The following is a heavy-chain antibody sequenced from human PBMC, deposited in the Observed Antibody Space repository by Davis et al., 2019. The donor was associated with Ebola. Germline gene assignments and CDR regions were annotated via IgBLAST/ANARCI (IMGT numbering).Heavy chain of an antibody. CDR3: ALWFGGLLYVLDP. J-gene: IGHJ5*02. Sequence: ASVKVSCKASGYTFTSYGISWVRQAPGQGLEWMGIINPSGGSTSYAQKFQGRVTMTRDTSTSTVYMELSSLRSEDTAVYYCALWFGGLLYVLDPWGQGTLVTASP. D-gene: IGHD3-10*01. CDR1: GYTFTSYG. V-gene: IGHV1-46*01. CDR2: INPSGGST.